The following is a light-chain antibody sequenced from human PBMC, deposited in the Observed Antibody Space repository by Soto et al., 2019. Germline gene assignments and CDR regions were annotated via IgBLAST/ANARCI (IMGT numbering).Light chain of an antibody. J-gene: IGLJ3*02. CDR3: SSYTSNTTRV. Sequence: QSALTQPASVSGSPGQSITISCTGTSSDVGGYDSVSWYQQHPGKAPKLMIYDVSNRPSGVSNRFSGSKSGNTASLSISGLQTEDEAYYYCSSYTSNTTRVFGGGTKLTVL. CDR2: DVS. CDR1: SSDVGGYDS. V-gene: IGLV2-14*03.